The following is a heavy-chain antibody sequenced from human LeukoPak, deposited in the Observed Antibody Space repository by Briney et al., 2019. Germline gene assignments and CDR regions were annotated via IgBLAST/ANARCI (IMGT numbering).Heavy chain of an antibody. CDR2: ISHDGSSK. D-gene: IGHD3-22*01. J-gene: IGHJ1*01. CDR3: ARAQYYDSSGYYYEDYFQH. CDR1: GFTFSTYA. Sequence: GGSLRLSCAASGFTFSTYAMNWVRQAPGKGLEWVAVISHDGSSKYLADSVKGRFTISRDNSKNTLYLQMNSLRDEDTAVYYCARAQYYDSSGYYYEDYFQHWGQGTLVTVSS. V-gene: IGHV3-30*04.